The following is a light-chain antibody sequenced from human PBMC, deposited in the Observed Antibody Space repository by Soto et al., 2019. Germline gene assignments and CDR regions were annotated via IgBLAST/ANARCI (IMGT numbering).Light chain of an antibody. CDR3: QQRSNWPRT. V-gene: IGKV3-11*01. CDR1: QSVSSNY. J-gene: IGKJ1*01. CDR2: DAS. Sequence: EIVMTQSPATLSVTPGERVTLSCRASQSVSSNYLAWYQQKPGQAPRLLVYDASNRATGIPARFSGSGSGTDFTLTISSLEPEDFAVYYCQQRSNWPRTFGQGTKVDIK.